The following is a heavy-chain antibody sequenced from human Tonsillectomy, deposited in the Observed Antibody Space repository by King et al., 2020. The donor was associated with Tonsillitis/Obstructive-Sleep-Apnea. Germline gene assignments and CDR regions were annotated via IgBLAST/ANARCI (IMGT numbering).Heavy chain of an antibody. Sequence: VHLVESGGGLVQPGRSLRLSCTASGFTFGDYAMSWVRQAPGKGLEWVAFIRSKGYGGTTEYAASVKGRFSMSRDDSKSIAYLHMYSLKTEDTALYYCTIDRRPYCGCDCYSGFDPWGQGTLVTVSS. CDR3: TIDRRPYCGCDCYSGFDP. V-gene: IGHV3-49*04. J-gene: IGHJ5*02. D-gene: IGHD2-21*02. CDR2: IRSKGYGGTT. CDR1: GFTFGDYA.